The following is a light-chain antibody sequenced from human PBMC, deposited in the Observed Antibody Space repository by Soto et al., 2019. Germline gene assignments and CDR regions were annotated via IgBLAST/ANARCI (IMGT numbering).Light chain of an antibody. J-gene: IGKJ1*01. CDR3: LQDYSYPRT. V-gene: IGKV1-6*01. CDR2: ATS. Sequence: AIQMTQSPSSLSASVGDRVTITCRASQNIRTELGWYQQTPGKAPKLLIYATSSLQGGVPSRFSGSGSGTNFTLTISGLQSEDFATYYCLQDYSYPRTFGQGTKV. CDR1: QNIRTE.